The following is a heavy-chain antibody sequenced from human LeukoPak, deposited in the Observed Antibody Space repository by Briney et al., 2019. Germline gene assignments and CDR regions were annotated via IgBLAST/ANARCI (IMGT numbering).Heavy chain of an antibody. J-gene: IGHJ4*02. V-gene: IGHV3-11*06. CDR2: ISSSSSYI. Sequence: GGSLRLSCAASGLIFSEYDMSWIRHAPGKGLEWVSSISSSSSYIYYADSVKGRFTISRDNAKNSLYLQMNSLRAEDTAVYYCAREAGVFDYWGQGTLVTVSS. CDR3: AREAGVFDY. D-gene: IGHD6-19*01. CDR1: GLIFSEYD.